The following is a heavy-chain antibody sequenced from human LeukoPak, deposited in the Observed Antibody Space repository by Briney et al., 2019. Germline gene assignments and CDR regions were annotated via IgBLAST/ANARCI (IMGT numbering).Heavy chain of an antibody. J-gene: IGHJ5*02. CDR3: ARGQVPAARGYNWFDP. CDR2: INARGDT. CDR1: GWSFNDYY. V-gene: IGHV4-34*01. Sequence: PSETLSLTCAVYGWSFNDYYWNWIRQPPGKGLEWIGEINARGDTNFNPSLKSRVTISVDTSKEQFSLRLTSMIAADTAVYYCARGQVPAARGYNWFDPWGQGTLVTVSS. D-gene: IGHD2-2*01.